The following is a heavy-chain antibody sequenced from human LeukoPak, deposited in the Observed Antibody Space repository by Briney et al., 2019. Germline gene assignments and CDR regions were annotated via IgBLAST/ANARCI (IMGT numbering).Heavy chain of an antibody. CDR3: ARLVTVTTPDGNWFDP. D-gene: IGHD4-17*01. CDR1: GFTVSSNY. CDR2: IYSGGST. Sequence: GGSLRLSCAASGFTVSSNYMSWVRQAPGKGLEWVSVIYSGGSTYYADSVKGGFTISRDNSKNTLYLQMNSLRAEDTAVYYCARLVTVTTPDGNWFDPWGQGTLVTVSS. V-gene: IGHV3-53*01. J-gene: IGHJ5*02.